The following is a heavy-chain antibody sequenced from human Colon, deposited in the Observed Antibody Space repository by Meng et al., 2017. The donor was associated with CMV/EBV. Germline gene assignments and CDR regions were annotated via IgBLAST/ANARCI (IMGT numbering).Heavy chain of an antibody. CDR2: INYRGST. V-gene: IGHV4-34*01. D-gene: IGHD6-19*01. CDR1: GGSFSDYH. CDR3: ASRGNSGWYRYFQN. J-gene: IGHJ1*01. Sequence: QVQLKQWGAGLLKPSETLSLICGVYGGSFSDYHWTWIRQAPGQGLEWIGEINYRGSTMYNSSLKSRVTISVDTSKNQFPLSLNSVTAADTAVYYCASRGNSGWYRYFQNWGEGSLVTVSS.